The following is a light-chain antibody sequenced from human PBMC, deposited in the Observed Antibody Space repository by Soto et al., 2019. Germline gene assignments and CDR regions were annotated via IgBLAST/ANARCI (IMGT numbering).Light chain of an antibody. CDR1: SGSIASNY. J-gene: IGLJ3*02. V-gene: IGLV6-57*03. Sequence: NFMLTQPHSVSESPGKTVTISCTRSSGSIASNYVQWYQQRPGSAPTTVIYEDNQRPSGVPDRFSGSIDSSSNSASLTISGLKTEDEADYYGQSYDSSNHRRVFGGGTKVTVL. CDR2: EDN. CDR3: QSYDSSNHRRV.